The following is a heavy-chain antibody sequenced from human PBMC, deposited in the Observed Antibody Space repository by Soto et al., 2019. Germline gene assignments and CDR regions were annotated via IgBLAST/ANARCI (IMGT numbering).Heavy chain of an antibody. V-gene: IGHV1-18*01. D-gene: IGHD3-10*01. CDR3: ARDIAYGSGHLNWFDP. Sequence: QGQLVQSGAEVKKPGASVKVSCKASGYSFTTYGISWVRQAPGQWLEWMGWISPWDANRSYARKFQGRVTITADTSTSTAYIELRSLRSEDTAVYYCARDIAYGSGHLNWFDPWGQGTLVTVSS. J-gene: IGHJ5*02. CDR1: GYSFTTYG. CDR2: ISPWDANR.